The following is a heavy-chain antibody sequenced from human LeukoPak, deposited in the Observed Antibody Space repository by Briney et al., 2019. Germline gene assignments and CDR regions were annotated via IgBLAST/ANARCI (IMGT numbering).Heavy chain of an antibody. J-gene: IGHJ5*02. CDR1: EFTFSNYA. D-gene: IGHD5-18*01. V-gene: IGHV3-23*01. Sequence: GGSLRLSXAASEFTFSNYAMSWVRQAPGKGVEWVSFISGSGAYTYYADSVRGRFTISRDNAKNSLYLQMNSLRAEDTAVYYCASLDVDTAMVEEGHWFDPWGQGTLVTVSS. CDR2: ISGSGAYT. CDR3: ASLDVDTAMVEEGHWFDP.